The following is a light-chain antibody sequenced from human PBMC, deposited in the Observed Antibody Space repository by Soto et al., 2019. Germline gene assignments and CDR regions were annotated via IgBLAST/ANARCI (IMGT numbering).Light chain of an antibody. CDR3: QQDYDYPRT. J-gene: IGKJ1*01. V-gene: IGKV1-6*01. CDR1: QGTSGG. Sequence: AIQMTESPSSLSASVGDRVTITCRASQGTSGGLGWYQQKPGKAPNLQIYGASILQSGVPSRFSASGSGTDFTLTISSLQPEDFAAYYCQQDYDYPRTFGQGTKVEIK. CDR2: GAS.